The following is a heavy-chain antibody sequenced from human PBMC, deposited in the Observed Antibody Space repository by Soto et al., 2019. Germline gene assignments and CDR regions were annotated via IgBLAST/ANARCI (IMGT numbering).Heavy chain of an antibody. CDR1: GFTFDDYA. V-gene: IGHV3-9*01. CDR3: AKWDDYGDRKEAFDI. D-gene: IGHD4-17*01. Sequence: EVQLVESGGGLVQPGRSLRLSCAASGFTFDDYAMHWVRQAPGKGLEWVSGISWNSGSIGYADSVKGRFTISRDNAKNSLDLQMSSLRAEDTALYYCAKWDDYGDRKEAFDIWGQGTMVTVSS. CDR2: ISWNSGSI. J-gene: IGHJ3*02.